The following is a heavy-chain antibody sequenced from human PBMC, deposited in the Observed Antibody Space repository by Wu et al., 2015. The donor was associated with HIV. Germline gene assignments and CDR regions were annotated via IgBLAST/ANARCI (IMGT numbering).Heavy chain of an antibody. CDR2: INPKSGNT. J-gene: IGHJ4*02. V-gene: IGHV1-8*01. D-gene: IGHD3-10*01. CDR3: ARGYSYGSGNYLIDY. CDR1: GYTFTNYD. Sequence: QVQLVQSGAEVKKPEASVKVSCKASGYTFTNYDINWVRQAPGQGLEWMGWINPKSGNTGYAQKFQGRVTMTRNTSLSTIYMEMSGLRSDDAALYYCARGYSYGSGNYLIDYWGQGTLVTVSS.